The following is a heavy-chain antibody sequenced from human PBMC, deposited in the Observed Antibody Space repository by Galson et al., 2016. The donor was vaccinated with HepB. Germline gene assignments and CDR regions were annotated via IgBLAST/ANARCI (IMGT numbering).Heavy chain of an antibody. J-gene: IGHJ4*02. Sequence: SLRLSCAASGFTFSKAWMGWVRQAPGKGLEWVGFIRSKAYGGTTEYAASVKGRFTISRDDSRSIAYLQMNSLKTEDTAVYYCTRGRDKTLGIPPFDYWGQGALVTVSS. D-gene: IGHD7-27*01. V-gene: IGHV3-49*04. CDR1: GFTFSKAW. CDR3: TRGRDKTLGIPPFDY. CDR2: IRSKAYGGTT.